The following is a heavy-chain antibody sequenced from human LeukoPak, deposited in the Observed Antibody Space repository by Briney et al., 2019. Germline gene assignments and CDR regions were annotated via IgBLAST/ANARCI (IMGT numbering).Heavy chain of an antibody. V-gene: IGHV4-39*07. D-gene: IGHD5-18*01. CDR3: ARVCPGVTQQILIYYYYYYMDV. J-gene: IGHJ6*03. CDR1: GGSISSSSYY. CDR2: IYYSGST. Sequence: SETLSLTCTVSGGSISSSSYYWGWIRQPPGKGLEWIGSIYYSGSTYYNPSLKSRVTISVDTSKNQFSLKLSSVTAADTAVHYCARVCPGVTQQILIYYYYYYMDVWGKGTTVTISS.